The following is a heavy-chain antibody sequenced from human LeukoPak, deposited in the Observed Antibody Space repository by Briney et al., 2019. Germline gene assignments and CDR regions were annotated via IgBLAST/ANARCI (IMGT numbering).Heavy chain of an antibody. Sequence: GGSLRLSCAASGFTFSTYSMKWFRQAPGKGLECVSYISYSSSPIYYADSVKGRFTISRDNAKNSLYLQMNSLRAEDTAVYYCASPLRDYPNYWGQGTLVTVSS. J-gene: IGHJ4*02. V-gene: IGHV3-48*01. CDR1: GFTFSTYS. CDR3: ASPLRDYPNY. CDR2: ISYSSSPI. D-gene: IGHD4-17*01.